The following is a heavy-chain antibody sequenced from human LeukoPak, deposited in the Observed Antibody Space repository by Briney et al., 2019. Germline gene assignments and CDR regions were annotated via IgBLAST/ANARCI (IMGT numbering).Heavy chain of an antibody. D-gene: IGHD5-24*01. Sequence: GRSLRLSCAASGFTFSSYGMHWVRRAPGKGLEWVAVISHDGSGKYCVDSVKGRFTISRDNSKNTLYLQMNSLRAEDTAVYYCVTDVVMATSHDAFDISGQGTMVTVSS. CDR1: GFTFSSYG. CDR3: VTDVVMATSHDAFDI. V-gene: IGHV3-30*03. J-gene: IGHJ3*02. CDR2: ISHDGSGK.